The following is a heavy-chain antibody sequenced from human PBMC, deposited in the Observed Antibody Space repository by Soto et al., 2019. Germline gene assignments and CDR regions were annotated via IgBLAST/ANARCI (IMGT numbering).Heavy chain of an antibody. J-gene: IGHJ3*02. V-gene: IGHV3-23*01. CDR2: VSGSGGST. Sequence: EVQLLESGGGLVQPGGSLRLSCAASGFTFSSYAMSWVRQAPGKGLEWVSGVSGSGGSTYYEDSVKGRCTISRDNPKNTLHLQMNSLRAEDTTVCYCVAYGPRSCNYILGAFEIGGQGTMVTVSS. D-gene: IGHD3-3*01. CDR1: GFTFSSYA. CDR3: VAYGPRSCNYILGAFEI.